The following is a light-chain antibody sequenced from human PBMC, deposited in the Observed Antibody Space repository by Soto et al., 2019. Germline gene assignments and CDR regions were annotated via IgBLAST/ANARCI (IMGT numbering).Light chain of an antibody. CDR2: SAF. J-gene: IGKJ1*01. CDR3: QYYGSSPGT. V-gene: IGKV3-20*01. Sequence: EIVLTQSPGTLSLSPGERGTLSCRASQSVSSNYLAWYQQTPGQAPRLLVYSAFRRATGIPDRLSGSGAGTDFTLTISRREPEEFAGYYCQYYGSSPGTFGQGTKVEIK. CDR1: QSVSSNY.